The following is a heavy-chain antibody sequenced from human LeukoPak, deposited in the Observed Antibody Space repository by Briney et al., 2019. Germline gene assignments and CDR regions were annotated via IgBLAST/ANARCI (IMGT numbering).Heavy chain of an antibody. CDR2: ISYDGSNK. J-gene: IGHJ4*02. CDR3: ARFEQQLEFYFDY. Sequence: GGSLRLSCAASGFTFSSYAMHWVRQAPGKGLEWVAVISYDGSNKYYADSVKGRFTISRDNSKSTLYLQMNSLGAEDTAVYYCARFEQQLEFYFDYWGQGTLVTVSS. D-gene: IGHD6-13*01. V-gene: IGHV3-30*04. CDR1: GFTFSSYA.